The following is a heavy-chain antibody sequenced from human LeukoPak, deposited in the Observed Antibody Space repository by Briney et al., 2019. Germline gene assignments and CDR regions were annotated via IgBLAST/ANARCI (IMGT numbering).Heavy chain of an antibody. V-gene: IGHV4-39*01. Sequence: SETLSLTCTVSGGSISSSSYYWGWIRQPPGKGLEWIGSIYYSGSTYYNPSLKSRVTISVDTSKNQFSLKLSSVTAADTAVYYCARHVGYSSSWYSREFDYWGQGTLVTVSS. CDR3: ARHVGYSSSWYSREFDY. J-gene: IGHJ4*02. CDR2: IYYSGST. D-gene: IGHD6-13*01. CDR1: GGSISSSSYY.